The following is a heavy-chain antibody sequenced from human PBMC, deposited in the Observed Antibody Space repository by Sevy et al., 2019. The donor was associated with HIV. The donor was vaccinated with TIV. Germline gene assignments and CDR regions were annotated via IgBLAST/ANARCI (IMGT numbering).Heavy chain of an antibody. CDR3: ASAYAHYGDTNGFYYGMDV. J-gene: IGHJ6*02. CDR2: INGDGGSA. Sequence: GGSLRLSCAASGFTFSSYWMNWVRQAPGKGLQWVSLINGDGGSANYADSVKGRFIISRDNAKNTLYLQMNSLRAEDTARYSCASAYAHYGDTNGFYYGMDVWGQGITVTVSS. D-gene: IGHD4-17*01. CDR1: GFTFSSYW. V-gene: IGHV3-74*01.